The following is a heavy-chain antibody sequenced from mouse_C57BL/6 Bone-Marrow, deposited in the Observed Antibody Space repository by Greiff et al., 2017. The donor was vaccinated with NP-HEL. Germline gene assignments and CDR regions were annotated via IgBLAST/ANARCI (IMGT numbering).Heavy chain of an antibody. Sequence: QVQLKESGAELVRPGTSVKVSCKASGYAFTNYLIEWVKQRPGQGLEWIGVINPGSGGTNYNEKFKGKATLTADKSSSTAYMQLSSLTSEDSAVYFCARYYYGSATDVWGTGTTVTVSS. J-gene: IGHJ1*03. CDR3: ARYYYGSATDV. CDR1: GYAFTNYL. D-gene: IGHD1-1*01. CDR2: INPGSGGT. V-gene: IGHV1-54*01.